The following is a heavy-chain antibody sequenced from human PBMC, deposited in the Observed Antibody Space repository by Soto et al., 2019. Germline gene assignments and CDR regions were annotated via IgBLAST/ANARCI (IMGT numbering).Heavy chain of an antibody. CDR1: GDSVSSNRAA. Sequence: TLSLTCAISGDSVSSNRAAWNWIRQPPSGGLEWLGRTYYRAKWYTDYAESVRSRITTNPDTSKNQFSLQLNSVTPEDTAVYYCAGVFGTIYYYGLDVWGHGTTVTVSS. CDR2: TYYRAKWYT. V-gene: IGHV6-1*01. D-gene: IGHD1-7*01. J-gene: IGHJ6*02. CDR3: AGVFGTIYYYGLDV.